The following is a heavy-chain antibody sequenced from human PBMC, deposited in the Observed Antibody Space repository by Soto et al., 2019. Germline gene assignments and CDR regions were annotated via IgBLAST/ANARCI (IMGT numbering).Heavy chain of an antibody. V-gene: IGHV1-69*02. CDR2: IIPMLTVT. CDR3: SIGSWSAETFDV. D-gene: IGHD2-2*01. Sequence: QVHLIQSGAEVKKPGSSVKVSCKAAGGTFNTYTLIWVRQAPGHGLEWMGRIIPMLTVTNSAQKFQGRLTLTADKSTGTAFIELTSLRSDDTAVYYCSIGSWSAETFDVWGQGTRVTVSS. J-gene: IGHJ3*01. CDR1: GGTFNTYT.